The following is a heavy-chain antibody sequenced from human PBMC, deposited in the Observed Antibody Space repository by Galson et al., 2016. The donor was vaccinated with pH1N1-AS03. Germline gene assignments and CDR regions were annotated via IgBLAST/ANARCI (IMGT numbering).Heavy chain of an antibody. J-gene: IGHJ6*02. V-gene: IGHV1-2*04. CDR2: INTASGVT. D-gene: IGHD2-2*01. CDR1: GYIFTGFY. CDR3: ARDPRGPCTSATCPATYYFGMDV. Sequence: SVKVSCKASGYIFTGFYVHWVRQAPGQGLEWMGWINTASGVTNYAQTFEAWVTMTRDTSVSTAYMELYGLKSDDTALYYCARDPRGPCTSATCPATYYFGMDVWGQGTTVIVSS.